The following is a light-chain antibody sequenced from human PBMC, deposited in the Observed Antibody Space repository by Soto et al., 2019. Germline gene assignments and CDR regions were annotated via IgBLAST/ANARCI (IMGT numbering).Light chain of an antibody. CDR1: SSDVGNYNY. V-gene: IGLV2-14*01. CDR3: SSYTSTSNVI. CDR2: DVS. J-gene: IGLJ2*01. Sequence: QSALTQPASVSGSLGQSITISCTGTSSDVGNYNYVSWYQQHPDKAPKLMIFDVSNRPSGISNRFSGSKSGNTASLTISGLQAEDEADYFCSSYTSTSNVIFGGGTQLTVL.